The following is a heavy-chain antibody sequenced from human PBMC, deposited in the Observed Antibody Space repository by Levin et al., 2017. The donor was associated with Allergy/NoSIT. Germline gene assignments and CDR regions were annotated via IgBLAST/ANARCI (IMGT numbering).Heavy chain of an antibody. Sequence: LRLSCTVSGDSITSGDKYWTWIRQPAGKGLEWIGRVFISGGTNYNPSLESRVTISVDTSKNLFSLRLSSVTAADTAVYYCACERHHCSGGSCPPQFFDYYMDVWGKGTTVTVSS. J-gene: IGHJ6*03. V-gene: IGHV4-61*02. CDR3: ACERHHCSGGSCPPQFFDYYMDV. CDR2: VFISGGT. D-gene: IGHD2-15*01. CDR1: GDSITSGDKY.